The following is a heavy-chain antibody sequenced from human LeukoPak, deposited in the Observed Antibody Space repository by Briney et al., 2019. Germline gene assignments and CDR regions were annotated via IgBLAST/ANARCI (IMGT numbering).Heavy chain of an antibody. V-gene: IGHV4-39*01. Sequence: SETLSLTCTVSGGSISSIIYYWGWIRQPPGKGLEWIGTIHYSGSTYYNLSLKSRVTISVDTSRNQFSLKLSSVTAADTAVYYRARHSRSVDYGSGSYTWDYWGQGTPVTVSS. J-gene: IGHJ4*02. D-gene: IGHD3-10*01. CDR2: IHYSGST. CDR1: GGSISSIIYY. CDR3: ARHSRSVDYGSGSYTWDY.